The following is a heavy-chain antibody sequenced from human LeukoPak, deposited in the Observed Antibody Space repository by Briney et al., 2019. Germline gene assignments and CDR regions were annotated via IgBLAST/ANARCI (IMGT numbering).Heavy chain of an antibody. CDR1: GFTFSTYG. D-gene: IGHD3-10*01. CDR2: IWHDGSNK. Sequence: GGSLRLSCAASGFTFSTYGMHWVRQAPGKGLEWVAFIWHDGSNKYYADSVKGRLSISRDNSKNTLYLQMNSLRAEDTAVYYCAKGRAYYYGSGSPPGGNDYWGQGTLVTVSS. CDR3: AKGRAYYYGSGSPPGGNDY. V-gene: IGHV3-30*02. J-gene: IGHJ4*02.